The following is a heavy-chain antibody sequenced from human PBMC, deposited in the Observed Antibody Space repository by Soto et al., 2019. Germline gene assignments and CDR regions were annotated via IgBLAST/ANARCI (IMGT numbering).Heavy chain of an antibody. CDR2: ITDNGGST. V-gene: IGHV3-23*01. J-gene: IGHJ4*02. Sequence: WILQAPGKGLEWVSLITDNGGSTYYADSVKGRFTISRDNTKNTLFLQMNSLRAEDTAVYHCAKERATTTAFDSWGQGALVTVS. D-gene: IGHD4-17*01. CDR3: AKERATTTAFDS.